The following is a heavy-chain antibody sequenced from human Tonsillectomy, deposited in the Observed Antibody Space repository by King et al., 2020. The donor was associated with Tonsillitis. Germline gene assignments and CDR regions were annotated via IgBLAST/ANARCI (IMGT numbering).Heavy chain of an antibody. V-gene: IGHV3-30-3*01. Sequence: VQLVESGGGVVQPGRSLRLSCAASGFTFSTYAMHWVRQAPGKGLEWVTVIAYDGSNEYYADSVRGRFTISRDNSKNTVFLQMNSLRAEDTAVYYCARAGYINAFDIWGQGTMVTVSS. D-gene: IGHD2-2*02. CDR1: GFTFSTYA. CDR3: ARAGYINAFDI. J-gene: IGHJ3*02. CDR2: IAYDGSNE.